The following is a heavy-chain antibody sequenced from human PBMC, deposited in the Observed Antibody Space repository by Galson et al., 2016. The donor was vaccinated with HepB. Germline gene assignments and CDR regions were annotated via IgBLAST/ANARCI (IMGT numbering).Heavy chain of an antibody. D-gene: IGHD4-23*01. Sequence: SLRLSCAASGFTFSNYTMTWVRQAPGKGLEWVSTISYRVYTTYYADSVKGRFTLSRDNSKNTLYLQMNSLRADDTAVYYCAKWPSYIYAGDSQWFDSWGQGTRVTVSS. J-gene: IGHJ5*01. CDR1: GFTFSNYT. V-gene: IGHV3-23*01. CDR2: ISYRVYTT. CDR3: AKWPSYIYAGDSQWFDS.